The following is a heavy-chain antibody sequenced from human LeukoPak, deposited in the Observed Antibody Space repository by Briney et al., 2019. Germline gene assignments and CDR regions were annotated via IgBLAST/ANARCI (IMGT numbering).Heavy chain of an antibody. D-gene: IGHD3-10*01. V-gene: IGHV4-34*01. CDR3: ARRKVRGVIITNHQCYRGY. Sequence: SETLSLTCAVYGDSFSGYYWSWIRQPPGKGLEWIGEINHSGSTNYNPSLKSRVTILVVTSKNQFSLKMSSVTAADTAVYYCARRKVRGVIITNHQCYRGYWGQGTLVTVSS. CDR1: GDSFSGYY. J-gene: IGHJ4*02. CDR2: INHSGST.